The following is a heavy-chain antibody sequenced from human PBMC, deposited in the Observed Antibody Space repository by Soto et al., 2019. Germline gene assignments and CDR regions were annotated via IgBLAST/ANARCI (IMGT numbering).Heavy chain of an antibody. Sequence: GGSLRLSCAASGFTFSSYWMSWVRQAPGKGLEWVANINQYGSEKYYVDSVKGRFTISRDNARNSLYLQMNSLRAEATAVYYLASDIVVVGAIFDYWGQGTLVTVSS. CDR1: GFTFSSYW. V-gene: IGHV3-7*01. D-gene: IGHD2-21*01. CDR2: INQYGSEK. CDR3: ASDIVVVGAIFDY. J-gene: IGHJ4*02.